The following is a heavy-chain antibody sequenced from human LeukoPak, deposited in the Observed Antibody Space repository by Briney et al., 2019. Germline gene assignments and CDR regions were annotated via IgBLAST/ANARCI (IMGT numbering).Heavy chain of an antibody. CDR2: INPSGGST. CDR1: GYTFTSYY. J-gene: IGHJ6*03. V-gene: IGHV1-46*01. Sequence: ASVTVSCKASGYTFTSYYMHWVRQAPGQGLEWMGIINPSGGSTSYAQKFQGRVTMTRDTSTSTVYMELSSRRSEDTAVYYCARAPMIVVVKPDNYYYMDVWGKGTTVTVSS. CDR3: ARAPMIVVVKPDNYYYMDV. D-gene: IGHD3-22*01.